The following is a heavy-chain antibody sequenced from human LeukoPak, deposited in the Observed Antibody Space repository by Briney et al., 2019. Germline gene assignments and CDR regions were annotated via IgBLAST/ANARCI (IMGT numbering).Heavy chain of an antibody. CDR3: ARVRQQLAEFDY. J-gene: IGHJ4*02. CDR1: GGSISSSSYY. Sequence: SETLSLTCTVSGGSISSSSYYWGWLRQPPGKGLEWIGSIYYSGSTYYNPSLKSRVTISVDTSKNQFSLKLSSVTAADTAVYYCARVRQQLAEFDYWGQGTLVTVSS. V-gene: IGHV4-39*01. CDR2: IYYSGST. D-gene: IGHD6-13*01.